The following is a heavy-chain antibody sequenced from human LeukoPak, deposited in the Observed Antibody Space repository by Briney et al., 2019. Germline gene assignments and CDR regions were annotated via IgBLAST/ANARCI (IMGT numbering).Heavy chain of an antibody. J-gene: IGHJ4*02. CDR2: IYYSGNT. D-gene: IGHD3-16*01. V-gene: IGHV4-59*01. CDR1: DGSINSYH. Sequence: SETLSLTCSVSDGSINSYHWSWIRQPPGKGLEWIGYIYYSGNTNYNPSLKSRVTISVDTSKKQFSLKLSSVTAADTAVYYCARGGTSRFDYWGQGTLVTVSP. CDR3: ARGGTSRFDY.